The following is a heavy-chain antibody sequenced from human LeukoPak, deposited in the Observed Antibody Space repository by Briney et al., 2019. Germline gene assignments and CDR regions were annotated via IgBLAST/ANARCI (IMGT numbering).Heavy chain of an antibody. CDR1: GYTFTDYC. CDR3: ARKGASDY. CDR2: INPKSGAT. V-gene: IGHV1-2*02. J-gene: IGHJ4*02. Sequence: ASVKVSCKASGYTFTDYCLHWVRQAPGQGLEWLGWINPKSGATNYAPKFQGRVTMTRDTSIATAYMELSSLRSEDTAVYYCARKGASDYWGQGTLVTVSS.